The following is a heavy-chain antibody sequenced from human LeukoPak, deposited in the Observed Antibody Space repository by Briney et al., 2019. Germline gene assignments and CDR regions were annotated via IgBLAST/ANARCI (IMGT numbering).Heavy chain of an antibody. D-gene: IGHD6-19*01. CDR1: GFTFSSYA. V-gene: IGHV3-30-3*01. CDR2: ISYDGSNK. CDR3: KCSGWQDFDY. Sequence: PGGSLRLSRAASGFTFSSYAMHWVRQAPGKGLEWVAVISYDGSNKYYADSVKGRFTISRDNSKNTLYLQMNSLRAEDTAVYYYKCSGWQDFDYWGQGTLVTVSS. J-gene: IGHJ4*02.